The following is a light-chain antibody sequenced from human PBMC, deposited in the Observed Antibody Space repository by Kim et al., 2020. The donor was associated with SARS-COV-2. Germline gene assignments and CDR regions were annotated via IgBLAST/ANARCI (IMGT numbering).Light chain of an antibody. CDR3: QKYNSAPWT. CDR2: GVS. J-gene: IGKJ1*01. V-gene: IGKV1-27*01. Sequence: ASGGDRVTITCRASQDINNYLAWYQQKPGTAPKLLIYGVSTLQSGVPSRFSGSGSAPDFTLTITSLQPEDVATYYCQKYNSAPWTFGQGTKVDIK. CDR1: QDINNY.